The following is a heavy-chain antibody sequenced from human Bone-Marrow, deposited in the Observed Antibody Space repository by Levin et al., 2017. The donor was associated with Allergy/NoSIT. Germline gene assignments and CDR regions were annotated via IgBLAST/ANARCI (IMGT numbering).Heavy chain of an antibody. CDR3: ARGKGAAEIVVVPAAKTNFDY. J-gene: IGHJ4*02. Sequence: PSETLSLTCAVYGGSFSGYYWSWIRQPPGKGLEWIGEINHSGSTNYNPSLKSRVTISVDTSKNQFSLKLSSVTAADTAVYYCARGKGAAEIVVVPAAKTNFDYWGQGTLVTVSS. CDR1: GGSFSGYY. V-gene: IGHV4-34*01. CDR2: INHSGST. D-gene: IGHD2-2*01.